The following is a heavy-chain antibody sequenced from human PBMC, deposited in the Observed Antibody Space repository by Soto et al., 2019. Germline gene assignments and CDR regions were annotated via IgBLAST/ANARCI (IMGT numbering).Heavy chain of an antibody. CDR3: ARSYDILTGYYFDY. CDR1: GYTFTSYG. J-gene: IGHJ4*02. Sequence: ASVEVSCKASGYTFTSYGISWVRQVPGQGLEWMGWISAYNGNTNYAQKLQGRVTMTTDTSTSTAYMELRSLRSDDTAVYYCARSYDILTGYYFDYWGQGTLVTVSS. CDR2: ISAYNGNT. V-gene: IGHV1-18*01. D-gene: IGHD3-9*01.